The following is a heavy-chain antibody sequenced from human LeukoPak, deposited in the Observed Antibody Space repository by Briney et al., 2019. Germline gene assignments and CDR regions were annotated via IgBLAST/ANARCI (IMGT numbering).Heavy chain of an antibody. CDR1: GGTFSSYA. D-gene: IGHD1-14*01. CDR3: ARDGPEGGDY. V-gene: IGHV1-69*01. Sequence: EASVKVSCKASGGTFSSYAISWVRQAPGQGLEWMGGIIPIFGTANYAQKFQGRVTITADESTSTVYMELSSLRSEDTAVYYCARDGPEGGDYWGQGTLVTVSS. J-gene: IGHJ4*02. CDR2: IIPIFGTA.